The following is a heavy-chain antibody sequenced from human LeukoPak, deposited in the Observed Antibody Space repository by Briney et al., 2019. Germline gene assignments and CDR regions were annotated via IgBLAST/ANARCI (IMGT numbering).Heavy chain of an antibody. CDR3: ARHQRRASYED. CDR1: GYSISSGYY. D-gene: IGHD1-26*01. J-gene: IGHJ4*02. CDR2: ISSSGNT. V-gene: IGHV4-38-2*02. Sequence: SETLSLTCSVSGYSISSGYYWGWIRQPPGKRLEWVGSISSSGNTYYNPTLKSRVTISVDTSKNQFSLNLTSVTAADTAVYYCARHQRRASYEDWGQGTLVTVSS.